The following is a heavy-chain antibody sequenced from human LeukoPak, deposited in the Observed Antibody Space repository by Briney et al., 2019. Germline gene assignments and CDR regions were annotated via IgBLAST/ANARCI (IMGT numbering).Heavy chain of an antibody. J-gene: IGHJ4*02. V-gene: IGHV1-69*04. CDR2: IIPILGIA. CDR1: GGTFSSYA. D-gene: IGHD3-22*01. Sequence: SVKVSCKASGGTFSSYAISWVRQAPGQGLEWMGRIIPILGIANYAQKFQGRVTITADKSTSTAYMELSSLRSEDTAVYYCARDSPGSGYYGTWFDYWGQGTLVTVSS. CDR3: ARDSPGSGYYGTWFDY.